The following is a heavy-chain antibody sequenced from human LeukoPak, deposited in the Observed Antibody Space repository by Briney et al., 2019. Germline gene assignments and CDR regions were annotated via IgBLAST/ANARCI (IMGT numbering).Heavy chain of an antibody. CDR1: GFTFSSYG. CDR3: AKDRMVRIVVVLDY. J-gene: IGHJ4*02. V-gene: IGHV3-23*01. CDR2: ISGSGGST. D-gene: IGHD3-22*01. Sequence: GGSLRLSCAASGFTFSSYGMSWVRQAPGKGLEWVSAISGSGGSTYYADSVKGRFTISRDNSKNTLYLQMNSLRAEDTAVYYCAKDRMVRIVVVLDYWGQGTLVTVSS.